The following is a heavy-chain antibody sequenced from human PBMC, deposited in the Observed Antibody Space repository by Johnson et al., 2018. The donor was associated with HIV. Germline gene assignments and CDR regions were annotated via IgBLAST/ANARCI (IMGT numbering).Heavy chain of an antibody. D-gene: IGHD6-13*01. CDR1: GFTFSNAW. V-gene: IGHV3-15*05. J-gene: IGHJ3*02. CDR2: IKSNTDGGTT. CDR3: AKDRKGSRSWLRSGVAFDI. Sequence: VQLVESGGGLVKPGGSLRLSCAASGFTFSNAWMTWVRQAPGKGLEWVGRIKSNTDGGTTDYAAPVKGRFTISRDDSKNTLYLQMNSLRAEDTALYYCAKDRKGSRSWLRSGVAFDIWGQGTMVTVSS.